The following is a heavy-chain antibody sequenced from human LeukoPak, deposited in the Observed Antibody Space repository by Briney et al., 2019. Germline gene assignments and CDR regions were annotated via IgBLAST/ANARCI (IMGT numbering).Heavy chain of an antibody. CDR2: ISSNGAST. J-gene: IGHJ4*02. CDR1: EFIFSSSA. D-gene: IGHD6-19*01. CDR3: VKGRSVAGRFDF. V-gene: IGHV3-64D*06. Sequence: GGSLRLSCSAFEFIFSSSAMHWVRQAPGKGLEYVSGISSNGASTYYADSVKGRFAISRDNSKNMLYLQMISLRTEDTAVYHCVKGRSVAGRFDFWGQGTLVTVSS.